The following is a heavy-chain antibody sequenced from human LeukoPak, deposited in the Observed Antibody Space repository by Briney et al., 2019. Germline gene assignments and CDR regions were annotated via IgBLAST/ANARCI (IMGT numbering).Heavy chain of an antibody. CDR2: IKSDGSAM. J-gene: IGHJ4*02. CDR1: GFTFTTYW. V-gene: IGHV3-7*05. CDR3: ARGMSGSYDY. D-gene: IGHD1-26*01. Sequence: GGSLRLSCAASGFTFTTYWMTWVRQAPGKGLEWVAIIKSDGSAMFYMDSVKGRFTISRDNAKNSLHLQMNSLRAEDTAIYYCARGMSGSYDYWGQGTLVTVSS.